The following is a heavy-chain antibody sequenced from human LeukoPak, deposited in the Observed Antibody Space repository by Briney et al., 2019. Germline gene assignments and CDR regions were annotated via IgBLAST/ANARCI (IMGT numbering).Heavy chain of an antibody. D-gene: IGHD2-8*01. Sequence: ASETLSLTCTVSSGSISSSSNYWGWFRPPPGKRPEWIGSIYYSGSTYYSPSLKSRVTISVDTSKNQYSLRLSSVTAADTAVYYCARLFCTNGVCHFDYWAQGTLVTVSS. CDR2: IYYSGST. J-gene: IGHJ4*02. CDR1: SGSISSSSNY. V-gene: IGHV4-39*01. CDR3: ARLFCTNGVCHFDY.